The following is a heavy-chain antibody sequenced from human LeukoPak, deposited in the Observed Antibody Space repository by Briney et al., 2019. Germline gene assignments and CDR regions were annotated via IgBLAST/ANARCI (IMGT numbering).Heavy chain of an antibody. Sequence: SETLSLTCTVSGGSISSHYWSWIRQPPGKGLEWIGYIYYSGSTNYNPSLKSRVTISVDTSKNQFSLKLSSVTAADTAVYYCARAIVGATFGWFDPWGQGTLVTVSS. CDR1: GGSISSHY. V-gene: IGHV4-59*11. J-gene: IGHJ5*02. CDR3: ARAIVGATFGWFDP. D-gene: IGHD1-26*01. CDR2: IYYSGST.